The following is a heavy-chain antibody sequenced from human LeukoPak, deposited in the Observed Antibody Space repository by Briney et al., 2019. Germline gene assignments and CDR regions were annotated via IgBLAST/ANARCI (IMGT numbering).Heavy chain of an antibody. CDR2: IYYSGGT. V-gene: IGHV4-39*01. CDR3: ARHRNYYDSSGYYLDY. J-gene: IGHJ4*02. D-gene: IGHD3-22*01. Sequence: PSETLSLTCTVSGGSISSGGYYWGWIRQPPGKGLEWIGSIYYSGGTYYNPSLKSRVTISVDTSKNQFSLKLSSVTAADTAVYYCARHRNYYDSSGYYLDYWGQGTLVTVSS. CDR1: GGSISSGGYY.